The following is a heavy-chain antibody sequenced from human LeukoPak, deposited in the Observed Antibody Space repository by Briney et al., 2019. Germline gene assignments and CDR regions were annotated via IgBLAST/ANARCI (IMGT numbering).Heavy chain of an antibody. D-gene: IGHD3-10*01. V-gene: IGHV1-8*01. J-gene: IGHJ3*02. CDR1: GYTFTSYD. CDR2: MNPNSGNT. Sequence: GASVKVSCKASGYTFTSYDINWVRQAPGQGLEWMGWMNPNSGNTDYAQKFQGRVTMTRNTSISTAYMELSSLRSEDTAVYYCARATLWFGEFIDAFDIWGQGTMVTVSS. CDR3: ARATLWFGEFIDAFDI.